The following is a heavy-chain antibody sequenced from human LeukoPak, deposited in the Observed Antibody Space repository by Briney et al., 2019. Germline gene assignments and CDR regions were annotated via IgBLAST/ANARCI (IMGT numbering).Heavy chain of an antibody. CDR3: AKGGGTAAAGTSDYNIRKYYYYYYYMDV. CDR1: GFTFGSYA. J-gene: IGHJ6*03. V-gene: IGHV3-23*01. D-gene: IGHD6-13*01. CDR2: ISGSGGST. Sequence: GGSLRLSCAASGFTFGSYAMSWVRQAPGKGLEWVSAISGSGGSTYYADSVKGRFTISRDNSKNTLYLQMNSLRAEDTAVYYCAKGGGTAAAGTSDYNIRKYYYYYYYMDVWGKGTTVTVSS.